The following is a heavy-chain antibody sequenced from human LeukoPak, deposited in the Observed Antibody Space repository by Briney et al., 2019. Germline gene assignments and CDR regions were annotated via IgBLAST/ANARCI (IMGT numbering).Heavy chain of an antibody. CDR3: ARVNENCSGGTCYLMDYYLDY. Sequence: GGSLRLSCVASGFSFSSYSMSWVRQAPGKGLEWVSSISSSSSYIYYADSVKGRFTISRDNAKNSLYLRMNSLRVEDAAVYYCARVNENCSGGTCYLMDYYLDYWGQGILVTVSS. J-gene: IGHJ4*02. D-gene: IGHD2-15*01. CDR1: GFSFSSYS. V-gene: IGHV3-21*01. CDR2: ISSSSSYI.